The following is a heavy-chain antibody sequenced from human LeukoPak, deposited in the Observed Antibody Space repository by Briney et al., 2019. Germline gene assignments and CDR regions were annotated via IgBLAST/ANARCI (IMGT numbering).Heavy chain of an antibody. CDR2: IYYSGST. CDR3: ARQDIVVVPRGAFDI. Sequence: SETLSLTCTVSGGSISSYYWSWIRQPPGKGLEWIGYIYYSGSTNYNPSLKSRVTISVDTSKNQFSLKLSSVTAADTAVYYCARQDIVVVPRGAFDIWGQGTMVTVSS. J-gene: IGHJ3*02. V-gene: IGHV4-59*08. D-gene: IGHD2-2*01. CDR1: GGSISSYY.